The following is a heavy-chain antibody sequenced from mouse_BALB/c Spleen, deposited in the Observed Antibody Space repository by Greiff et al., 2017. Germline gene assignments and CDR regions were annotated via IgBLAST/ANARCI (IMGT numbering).Heavy chain of an antibody. V-gene: IGHV3-6*02. CDR2: ISYDGSN. CDR1: GYSITSGYY. D-gene: IGHD1-2*01. CDR3: ASLRLPYYAMDY. J-gene: IGHJ4*01. Sequence: EVQVVESGPGLVKPSQSLSLTCSVTGYSITSGYYWNWIRQFPGNKLEWMGYISYDGSNNYNPSLKNRISITRDTSKNQFFLKLNSVTTEDTATYYCASLRLPYYAMDYWGQGTSVTVSS.